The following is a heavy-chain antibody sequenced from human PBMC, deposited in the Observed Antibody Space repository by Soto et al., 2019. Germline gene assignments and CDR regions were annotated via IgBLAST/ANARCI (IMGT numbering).Heavy chain of an antibody. J-gene: IGHJ5*02. Sequence: QVQLVESGGGVVQPGRSLRLSCAASGLTIRSYAMHWVRQAPGKGLEWVAVISYDGSKKFHADAVKGRFTISRDNSKTALYLQMNSLRAEDTAVDHCARDRSAAAPNWFDPWGQGTPVTVSP. CDR3: ARDRSAAAPNWFDP. V-gene: IGHV3-30-3*01. D-gene: IGHD6-25*01. CDR1: GLTIRSYA. CDR2: ISYDGSKK.